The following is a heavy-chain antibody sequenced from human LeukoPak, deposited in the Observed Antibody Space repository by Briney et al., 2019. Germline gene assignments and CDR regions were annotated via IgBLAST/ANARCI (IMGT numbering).Heavy chain of an antibody. V-gene: IGHV4-59*01. D-gene: IGHD5-18*01. CDR3: ARAGYSYGTGYYFDY. CDR2: IYYTGAT. J-gene: IGHJ4*02. CDR1: GGSISSYY. Sequence: PSETLSLTCTVSGGSISSYYWSWIRLPPGKGLEWIGYIYYTGATYYYPSLKSRVTISLDTSKNQFSLKLSSVTAADAAVYYCARAGYSYGTGYYFDYWGQGALVTVSS.